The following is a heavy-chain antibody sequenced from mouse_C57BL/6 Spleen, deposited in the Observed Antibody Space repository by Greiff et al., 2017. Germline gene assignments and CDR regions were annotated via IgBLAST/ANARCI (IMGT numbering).Heavy chain of an antibody. CDR2: INPNNGGT. CDR3: ARERAALGYFDY. J-gene: IGHJ2*01. CDR1: GFTFTDYN. Sequence: EVQLQQSGPELVKPGASVKIPCKASGFTFTDYNMDWVKQSHGKSLEWIGDINPNNGGTIYNHKFKGKATLTVDKSSSTAYMELRSLPSEDAAVYYCARERAALGYFDYWGQGTTLTVSS. V-gene: IGHV1-18*01. D-gene: IGHD6-1*01.